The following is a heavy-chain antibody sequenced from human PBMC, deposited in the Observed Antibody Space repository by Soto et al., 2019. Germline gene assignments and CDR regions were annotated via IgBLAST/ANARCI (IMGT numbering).Heavy chain of an antibody. D-gene: IGHD5-12*01. V-gene: IGHV3-48*01. Sequence: GXSLILSCAASGFPFSSYAMNCVRQTPDKGLERLSYISDSGSTIHYADSVKGRFTISRDNAKNSLYLQMNSLRADDTAVYYCTRDGSWGQGTLVTSPQ. J-gene: IGHJ5*02. CDR3: TRDGS. CDR1: GFPFSSYA. CDR2: ISDSGSTI.